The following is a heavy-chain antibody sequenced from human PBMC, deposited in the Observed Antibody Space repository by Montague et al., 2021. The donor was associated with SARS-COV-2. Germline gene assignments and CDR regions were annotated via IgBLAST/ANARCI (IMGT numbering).Heavy chain of an antibody. CDR2: IYHTGSA. D-gene: IGHD3-3*01. V-gene: IGHV4-4*02. Sequence: SETRPLTCTVSGGSIHSSNWWSWVRQPPGKGLEWIGEIYHTGSANYDPSLTSRVTISVDKSRNQFSLNLSSVTAADTAVYYCAVLPTPYYYNRLDVWGPGTTVTVSS. J-gene: IGHJ6*02. CDR1: GGSIHSSNW. CDR3: AVLPTPYYYNRLDV.